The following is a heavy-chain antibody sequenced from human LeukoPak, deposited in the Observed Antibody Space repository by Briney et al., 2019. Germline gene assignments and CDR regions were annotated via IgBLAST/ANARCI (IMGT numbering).Heavy chain of an antibody. CDR1: GDIFTTYG. CDR3: ARAPRCNTNSCNSWFDP. D-gene: IGHD2-15*01. V-gene: IGHV1-18*01. Sequence: ASVKVSCKASGDIFTTYGISWVRQAPGQGLEWMGWINVSTKYAQKFQGRVILTTDTTTSSAYMELRSLRSDDTAVYYCARAPRCNTNSCNSWFDPWGQGTLVTVSS. J-gene: IGHJ5*02. CDR2: INVST.